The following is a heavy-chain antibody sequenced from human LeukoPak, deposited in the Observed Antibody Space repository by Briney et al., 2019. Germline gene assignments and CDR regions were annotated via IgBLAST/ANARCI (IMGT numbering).Heavy chain of an antibody. CDR3: ARDKNYYDSSGRRKVTDY. D-gene: IGHD3-22*01. V-gene: IGHV3-48*03. Sequence: GGSLRLSCAASGFTFSSYEMNWVRQAPGKGLEWASYISSSGSTIYYADSVKGRFTISRDNAKNSLYLQMNSLRAEDTAIYYCARDKNYYDSSGRRKVTDYWGQGTLVTVSS. CDR1: GFTFSSYE. J-gene: IGHJ4*02. CDR2: ISSSGSTI.